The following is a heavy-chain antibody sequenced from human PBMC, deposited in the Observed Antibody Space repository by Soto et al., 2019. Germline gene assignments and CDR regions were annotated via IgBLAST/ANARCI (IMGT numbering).Heavy chain of an antibody. CDR3: ARGGGGGLFEH. CDR1: GFTFSSYG. CDR2: ISYDGSNK. Sequence: GGSLRLSCAASGFTFSSYGMHWVRQAPGKGLEWVAVISYDGSNKYYADSVKGRFTISRDNSKNTLYLQMNSLRAEDTAVYYCARGGGGGLFEHWGQGVLVTVSS. V-gene: IGHV3-30*03. D-gene: IGHD2-21*01. J-gene: IGHJ4*02.